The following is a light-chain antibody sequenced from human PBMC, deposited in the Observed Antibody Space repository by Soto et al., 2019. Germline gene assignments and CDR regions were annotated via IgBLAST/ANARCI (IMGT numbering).Light chain of an antibody. CDR1: QSVSSN. Sequence: EIVMTQSPATLSVSPGERATLSCRASQSVSSNLAWYQQKPGQAPSLLIYGASTRATGIPARFSGSGSGTEFTLTISSLQSEDFAVYYCQQYNNWHTITFGPGTKVDIK. CDR3: QQYNNWHTIT. V-gene: IGKV3-15*01. J-gene: IGKJ3*01. CDR2: GAS.